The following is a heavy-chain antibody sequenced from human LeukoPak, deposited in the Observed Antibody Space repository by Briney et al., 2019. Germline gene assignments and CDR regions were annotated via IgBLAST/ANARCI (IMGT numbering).Heavy chain of an antibody. D-gene: IGHD3/OR15-3a*01. J-gene: IGHJ4*02. Sequence: PGGSLRLSCAASGFSFGSYWMHWVRQAPGKGLVWVSRINTDGSSTNYADSVKGRFTISRDNSKNTLYPQMNSLRAEDTAVYYCARVVWTGYYSDYWGQGTLVTVSS. CDR1: GFSFGSYW. CDR3: ARVVWTGYYSDY. CDR2: INTDGSST. V-gene: IGHV3-74*01.